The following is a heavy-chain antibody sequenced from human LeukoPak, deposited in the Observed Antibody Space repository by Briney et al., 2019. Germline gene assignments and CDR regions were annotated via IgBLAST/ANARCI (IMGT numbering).Heavy chain of an antibody. Sequence: GGSLRLSCAASGFTFSSYGMHWVRQAPGKGLEWAAFIRYDGSNKYYADSVKGRFTISRDNSKNTLYLQMNSLRAEDTAVYYCAKDYVYYDILTGYYNDNWFDPWGQGTLVTVSS. J-gene: IGHJ5*02. CDR3: AKDYVYYDILTGYYNDNWFDP. CDR1: GFTFSSYG. CDR2: IRYDGSNK. D-gene: IGHD3-9*01. V-gene: IGHV3-30*02.